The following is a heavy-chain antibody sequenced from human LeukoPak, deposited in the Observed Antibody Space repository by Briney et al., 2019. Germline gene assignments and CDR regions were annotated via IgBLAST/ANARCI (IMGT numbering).Heavy chain of an antibody. CDR2: IYYSGST. Sequence: PSETLSLTCAVYGGSFSGYYWTWIRQSPGKGLEWIGSIYYSGSTYYNPSLKSRVTISVDTSKNQFSLKLSSVTAADTAVYYCARLFGSQNAFDIWGQGTMVTVSS. CDR3: ARLFGSQNAFDI. CDR1: GGSFSGYY. V-gene: IGHV4-34*01. J-gene: IGHJ3*02. D-gene: IGHD3-10*02.